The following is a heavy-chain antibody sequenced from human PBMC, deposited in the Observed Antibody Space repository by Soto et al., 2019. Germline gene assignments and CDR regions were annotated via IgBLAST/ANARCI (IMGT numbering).Heavy chain of an antibody. CDR2: ISSHGSDT. D-gene: IGHD5-18*01. Sequence: QVQLVESGGGVVQSGGSLRLSCAASGLSFSEYGLHWVRQAPGKGPEWVAVISSHGSDTYYADFVKGRFIISRDNVRNTLFLQMYRLRVDDTAVYYCTTHRGMQLWLPYFDSWGQGTQVTVSS. J-gene: IGHJ4*02. V-gene: IGHV3-30*03. CDR3: TTHRGMQLWLPYFDS. CDR1: GLSFSEYG.